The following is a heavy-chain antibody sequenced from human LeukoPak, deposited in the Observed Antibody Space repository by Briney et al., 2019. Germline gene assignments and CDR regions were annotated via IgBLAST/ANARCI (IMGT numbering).Heavy chain of an antibody. CDR1: GGSISSSSYY. CDR3: ARHWVTSSSTNWFDP. J-gene: IGHJ5*02. CDR2: IYYSGST. D-gene: IGHD6-6*01. V-gene: IGHV4-39*01. Sequence: SETLSVTCTVSGGSISSSSYYWGWIRQPPGKGLEWICSIYYSGSTYYNPSLKSRVTISVDTSKNHFSLKLSSLTAADTAVYYCARHWVTSSSTNWFDPWGQGALVTVSS.